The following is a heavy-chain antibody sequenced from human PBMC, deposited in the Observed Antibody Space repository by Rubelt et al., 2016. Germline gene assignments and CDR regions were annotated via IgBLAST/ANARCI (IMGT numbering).Heavy chain of an antibody. CDR2: ISSSSSTI. CDR1: GFTFSGSA. V-gene: IGHV3-48*04. CDR3: ARGYLSNSFDY. Sequence: GFTFSGSAMHWVRQAPGKGLEWVSYISSSSSTIYYADSVKGRFTISRDNAKNSLYLQMNSLRAEDTAVYYCARGYLSNSFDYWGQGALITVSS. J-gene: IGHJ4*02. D-gene: IGHD4-11*01.